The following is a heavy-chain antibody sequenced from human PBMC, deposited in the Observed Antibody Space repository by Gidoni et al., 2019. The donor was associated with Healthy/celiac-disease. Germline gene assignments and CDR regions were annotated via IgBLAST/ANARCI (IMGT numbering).Heavy chain of an antibody. CDR3: ARAEYYYGSGSYRLDP. J-gene: IGHJ5*02. CDR1: GFTFSSYG. CDR2: IWYDGSNK. V-gene: IGHV3-33*01. Sequence: QVQLVESGGGVVQPGRSLRLSCAASGFTFSSYGMHGVRQAPGKGLEWVAGIWYDGSNKYYEDSGKGRFTISRDNSKNTLYLQMNSLRAEDTAVYYCARAEYYYGSGSYRLDPWGQGTLVTVSS. D-gene: IGHD3-10*01.